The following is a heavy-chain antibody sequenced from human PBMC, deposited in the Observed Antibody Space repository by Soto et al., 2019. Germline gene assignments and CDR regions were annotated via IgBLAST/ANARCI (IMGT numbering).Heavy chain of an antibody. CDR2: INHSGST. Sequence: ETLSLTCAVYGGSFSGYYWSWIRQPPGKGLEWIGEINHSGSTNYNPSLKSRVTISVDTSKNQFSLKLSSVTAADTAVYYCATLPVAGTNTTSDYWGQGTLVTVSS. J-gene: IGHJ4*02. D-gene: IGHD6-19*01. V-gene: IGHV4-34*01. CDR1: GGSFSGYY. CDR3: ATLPVAGTNTTSDY.